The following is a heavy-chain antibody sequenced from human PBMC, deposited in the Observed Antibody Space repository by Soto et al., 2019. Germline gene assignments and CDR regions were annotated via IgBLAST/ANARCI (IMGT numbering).Heavy chain of an antibody. CDR3: ARHFDVDPSLDHYYFDL. D-gene: IGHD3-9*01. CDR1: GVSITPYF. Sequence: QVLLQDSDPGLVKPSETLSLTCTVSGVSITPYFWSWIRQPAGEAPEWLGHIYASGRTTYNPSLKSRVTMFVSQTQVSLRLTSVTAADTAVYYCARHFDVDPSLDHYYFDLWGRGALVTVSS. CDR2: IYASGRT. J-gene: IGHJ2*01. V-gene: IGHV4-4*07.